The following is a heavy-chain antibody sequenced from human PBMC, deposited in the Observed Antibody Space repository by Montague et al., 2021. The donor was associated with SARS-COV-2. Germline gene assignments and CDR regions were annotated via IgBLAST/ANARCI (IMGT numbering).Heavy chain of an antibody. V-gene: IGHV4-34*01. D-gene: IGHD4-11*01. CDR3: ARPLRVTTVTSHMYHYAMDV. CDR2: INHSGST. J-gene: IGHJ6*02. Sequence: SETLSLTCAVYGGSFSGYYWSWIRQPPGKGLEWIGEINHSGSTNYNPSLTSRVTISVDTSKNQVSLKLTFGTAADTAVYYCARPLRVTTVTSHMYHYAMDVWGQGTTVTVSS. CDR1: GGSFSGYY.